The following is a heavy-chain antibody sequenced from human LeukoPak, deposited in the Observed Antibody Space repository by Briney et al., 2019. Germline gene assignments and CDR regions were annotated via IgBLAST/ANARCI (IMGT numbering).Heavy chain of an antibody. Sequence: SVKVSCKASGYTFNKYGISWVRQAPGQGLEWMGGIIPIFGTANYAQKFQGRVTITADESTSTAYMELSSLRSEDTAVYYCVMTTEKNNWFDPWGQGTLVTVSS. CDR3: VMTTEKNNWFDP. V-gene: IGHV1-69*13. CDR1: GYTFNKYG. J-gene: IGHJ5*02. D-gene: IGHD4-17*01. CDR2: IIPIFGTA.